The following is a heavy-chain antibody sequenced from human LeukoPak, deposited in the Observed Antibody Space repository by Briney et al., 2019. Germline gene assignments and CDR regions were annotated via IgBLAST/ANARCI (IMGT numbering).Heavy chain of an antibody. V-gene: IGHV3-66*02. D-gene: IGHD4-11*01. J-gene: IGHJ4*02. CDR3: ARGVTTGPPDY. CDR2: IYSGGST. Sequence: AGGSLRLSRAASGFTVSSNYMSWVRQAPGKGLEWVSVIYSGGSTYYADSVKGRFTISRDNSKNTPYLQMNSLRAEDTAVYYCARGVTTGPPDYWGQGTLVTVSS. CDR1: GFTVSSNY.